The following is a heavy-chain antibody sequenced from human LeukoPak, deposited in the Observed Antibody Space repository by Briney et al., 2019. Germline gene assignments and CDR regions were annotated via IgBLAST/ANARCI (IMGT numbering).Heavy chain of an antibody. CDR2: IYYSGST. V-gene: IGHV4-59*01. CDR1: GGSISSYY. D-gene: IGHD2-15*01. Sequence: PSETLSLTCTVSGGSISSYYWSWIRQPPGKGLEWIGYIYYSGSTNYNPSLKSRVTISVDTSKNQFSLKLSSVTADDTAVYYCARLGYCSGSSCPTSYYNWFDPWGQGTLVTVSS. J-gene: IGHJ5*02. CDR3: ARLGYCSGSSCPTSYYNWFDP.